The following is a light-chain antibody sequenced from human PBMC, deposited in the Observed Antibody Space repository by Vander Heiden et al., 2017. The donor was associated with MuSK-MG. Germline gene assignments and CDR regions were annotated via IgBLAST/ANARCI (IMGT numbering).Light chain of an antibody. CDR3: QSYDSSLSGGV. J-gene: IGLJ3*02. Sequence: QSVLTQPPSVSVAPGQRVTIPCTGSSSNIGAGYDVHWYQQLPGTAPKLLIYGNSNRPSGVPDRFSGSKSGTSASLAITGLQAEDEADYYCQSYDSSLSGGVFGGGTKLTVL. V-gene: IGLV1-40*01. CDR1: SSNIGAGYD. CDR2: GNS.